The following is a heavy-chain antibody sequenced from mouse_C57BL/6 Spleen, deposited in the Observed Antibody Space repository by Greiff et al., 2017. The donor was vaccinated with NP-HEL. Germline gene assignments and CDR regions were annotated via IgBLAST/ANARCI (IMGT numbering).Heavy chain of an antibody. Sequence: EVKLQESGAELVKPGASVKLSCTASGFNIKDYYMHWVKQRTEQGLEWIGRIDPEDGETKYAPKFQGKATITADTSSNTAYLQLSSLTSEDPAVYYWTRGNYVAWFAYWGQGTLVTVSA. CDR3: TRGNYVAWFAY. J-gene: IGHJ3*01. CDR2: IDPEDGET. D-gene: IGHD2-1*01. CDR1: GFNIKDYY. V-gene: IGHV14-2*01.